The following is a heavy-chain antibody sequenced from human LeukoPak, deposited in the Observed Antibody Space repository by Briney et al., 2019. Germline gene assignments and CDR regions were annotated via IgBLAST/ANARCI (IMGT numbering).Heavy chain of an antibody. Sequence: GGSMRLSCAVSGFTFSGYWLSWVRQAPGKGLEWVANINQDGSQKYYIDSVKGRFTISRDNSKNTLYLQMNSLRAEDTAVYYCARDYVGAAVDYWGQGTLVTVSS. CDR2: INQDGSQK. J-gene: IGHJ4*02. CDR1: GFTFSGYW. CDR3: ARDYVGAAVDY. V-gene: IGHV3-7*01. D-gene: IGHD6-25*01.